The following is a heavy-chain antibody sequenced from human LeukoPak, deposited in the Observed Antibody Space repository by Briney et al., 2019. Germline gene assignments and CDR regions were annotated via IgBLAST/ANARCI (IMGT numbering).Heavy chain of an antibody. V-gene: IGHV3-7*03. CDR1: GFTFSSYW. CDR2: TNEDGSEK. D-gene: IGHD2-2*01. CDR3: AKANLPRGYCSSTSCPLDY. Sequence: GGSLTLSCAASGFTFSSYWMSWVRQVPGKGLEWVANTNEDGSEKYYVDSVKGRFTISRDNSKSTLYLQMNSLRAEDTAVYYCAKANLPRGYCSSTSCPLDYWGQGTLVTVSS. J-gene: IGHJ4*02.